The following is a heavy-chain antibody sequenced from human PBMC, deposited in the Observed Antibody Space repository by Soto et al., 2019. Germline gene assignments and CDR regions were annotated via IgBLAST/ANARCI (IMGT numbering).Heavy chain of an antibody. D-gene: IGHD2-8*01. CDR2: IYYSGST. J-gene: IGHJ4*02. Sequence: QLQLQESGPGLVKPSETLSLTCTVSGGSISSSSYYWGWIRQPPGKGLEWIGCIYYSGSTYYNPSLKTRVTISVDTSKNQFSLKLSSVTAADTAVYYCARDGYCTNGVCSPPFDYWGQGTLVTVSS. CDR1: GGSISSSSYY. CDR3: ARDGYCTNGVCSPPFDY. V-gene: IGHV4-39*01.